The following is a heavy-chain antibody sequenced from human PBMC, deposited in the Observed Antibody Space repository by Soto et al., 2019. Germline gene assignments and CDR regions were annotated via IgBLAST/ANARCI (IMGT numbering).Heavy chain of an antibody. J-gene: IGHJ3*02. Sequence: EVQLVESGGGLVQPGESLRLSCGASGFTFSDYWMTWVRQAPGKGLEWVANIKKDESKKSYLDSVRGRFTISRDNARNSLYLQMDSLRAEDTALYYCARDVSPGSGPYYLEAFDMWGQGTMVTVSS. CDR1: GFTFSDYW. CDR3: ARDVSPGSGPYYLEAFDM. D-gene: IGHD3-22*01. CDR2: IKKDESKK. V-gene: IGHV3-7*05.